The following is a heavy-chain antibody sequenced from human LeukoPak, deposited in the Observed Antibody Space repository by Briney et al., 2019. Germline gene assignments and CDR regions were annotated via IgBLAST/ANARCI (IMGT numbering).Heavy chain of an antibody. CDR1: GFTFSSYA. D-gene: IGHD6-13*01. CDR2: ISYDGSNK. Sequence: AGSLRLSCAASGFTFSSYAMHWVRQAPGKGLEWVAVISYDGSNKYYADSVKDRFTISRDNSKNTLYLQMNSLRAEDTAVYYCASSYSSSGFDGMDVWGQGTAVTVSS. J-gene: IGHJ6*02. V-gene: IGHV3-30*04. CDR3: ASSYSSSGFDGMDV.